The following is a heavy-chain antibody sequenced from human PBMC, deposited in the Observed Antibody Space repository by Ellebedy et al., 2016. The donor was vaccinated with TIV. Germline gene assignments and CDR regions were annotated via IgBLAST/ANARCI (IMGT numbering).Heavy chain of an antibody. Sequence: MPSETLSLTCAVSGGSINIGDDYWWTWIRQLPGKGLEWIGYIYYSGTTYYNPSLKSRLTISVDTSKNQFSLKLSSVTAADTAVYYCARGAFSTPYWFDPWGQGTLVTVSS. CDR2: IYYSGTT. CDR1: GGSINIGDDY. CDR3: ARGAFSTPYWFDP. V-gene: IGHV4-31*11. D-gene: IGHD2/OR15-2a*01. J-gene: IGHJ5*02.